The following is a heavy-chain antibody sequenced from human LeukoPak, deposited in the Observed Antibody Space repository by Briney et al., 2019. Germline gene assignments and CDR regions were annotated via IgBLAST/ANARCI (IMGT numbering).Heavy chain of an antibody. Sequence: GGSLRLSCAASGFTFSSYGMHWVRQAPGKGLEWVAFIRHDGRNKYFADSVRGRFTISRDNSKNTMYLQMNSLRAEDTAVYYCARDETDYSIAYYFDYWGQGTLVTVSS. V-gene: IGHV3-30*02. D-gene: IGHD2-15*01. CDR3: ARDETDYSIAYYFDY. CDR2: IRHDGRNK. J-gene: IGHJ4*02. CDR1: GFTFSSYG.